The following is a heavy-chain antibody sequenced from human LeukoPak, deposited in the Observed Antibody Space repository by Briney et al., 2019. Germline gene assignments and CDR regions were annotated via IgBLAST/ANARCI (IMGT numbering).Heavy chain of an antibody. CDR2: ISGSGGST. Sequence: GGSLKLSCAASGFTFSSYAMSWVRQAPGKGLEWVSAISGSGGSTYYADSVKGRFTISRDNSKNTLYLQMNSLRAEDTAVYYCAKDNVLRYFDWLSNWGQGTLVTVSS. CDR3: AKDNVLRYFDWLSN. CDR1: GFTFSSYA. V-gene: IGHV3-23*01. J-gene: IGHJ4*02. D-gene: IGHD3-9*01.